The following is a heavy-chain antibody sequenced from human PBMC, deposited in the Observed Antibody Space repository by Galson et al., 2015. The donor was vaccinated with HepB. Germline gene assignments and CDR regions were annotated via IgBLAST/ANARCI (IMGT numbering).Heavy chain of an antibody. CDR3: AKIWDREVGDPRRGYFDY. CDR2: ISGSGGST. D-gene: IGHD4-17*01. Sequence: CAASGFTFSSYAMSWVCQAPGKGLEWVSAISGSGGSTYYADSVKGRFTISRDNSKNTLYLQMNSLRAEDTAVYYCAKIWDREVGDPRRGYFDYWGQGTLVTVSS. J-gene: IGHJ4*02. V-gene: IGHV3-23*01. CDR1: GFTFSSYA.